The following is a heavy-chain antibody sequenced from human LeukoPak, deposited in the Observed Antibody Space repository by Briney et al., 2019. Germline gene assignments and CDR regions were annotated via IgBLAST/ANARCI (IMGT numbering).Heavy chain of an antibody. V-gene: IGHV3-21*01. CDR2: ISSSSSYI. D-gene: IGHD1-26*01. Sequence: PGGSLRFSCAASGFTFTSYSMNWVRQAPGKGLEWVSSISSSSSYIYYADSVKGRFTISRDNAKNSLYLQMNSLRAEDTAVYYCARERWDDYGDYWGQGTLVTVSS. CDR1: GFTFTSYS. J-gene: IGHJ4*02. CDR3: ARERWDDYGDY.